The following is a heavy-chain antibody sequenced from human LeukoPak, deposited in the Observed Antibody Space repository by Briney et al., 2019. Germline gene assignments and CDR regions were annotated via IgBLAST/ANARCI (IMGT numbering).Heavy chain of an antibody. Sequence: GGSLRLSCAASGFTFSSYGRHWVRQAPGKGLGWVSRINSDGSSTSYADSVKGRFTISRDNAKNTLYLQMNSLRAEDTAVYYCARESTEYYFDYWGQGTLVTVSS. CDR3: ARESTEYYFDY. V-gene: IGHV3-74*01. CDR2: INSDGSST. J-gene: IGHJ4*02. D-gene: IGHD4-17*01. CDR1: GFTFSSYG.